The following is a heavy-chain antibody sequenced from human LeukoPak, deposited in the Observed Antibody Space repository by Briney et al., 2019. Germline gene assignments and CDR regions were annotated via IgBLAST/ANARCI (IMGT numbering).Heavy chain of an antibody. Sequence: ASVKVSCKASGYTFTSYGISWVRQAPGQGLEWMGWISAYNGNTNYAQKLQGGVTMTTDTSTSTAYMELRSLRSDDTAVYYCARGTMVRGVIIIGGYYYYMDVWGKGTTVTVSS. CDR2: ISAYNGNT. CDR1: GYTFTSYG. J-gene: IGHJ6*03. CDR3: ARGTMVRGVIIIGGYYYYMDV. D-gene: IGHD3-10*01. V-gene: IGHV1-18*01.